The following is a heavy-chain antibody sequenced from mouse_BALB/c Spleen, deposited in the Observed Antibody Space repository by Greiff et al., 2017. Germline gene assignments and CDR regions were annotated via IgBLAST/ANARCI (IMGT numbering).Heavy chain of an antibody. J-gene: IGHJ4*01. V-gene: IGHV1-55*01. CDR3: ARDGNYYGSAYAMDY. D-gene: IGHD1-1*01. Sequence: VQLQQPGAELVKPGTSVKLSCKASGYNFTSYWINWVKLRPGQGLEWIGDIYPGSGSTNYNEKFKSKATLTVDTSSSTAYMQLSSLASEDSALYYCARDGNYYGSAYAMDYWGQGTSVTVSS. CDR1: GYNFTSYW. CDR2: IYPGSGST.